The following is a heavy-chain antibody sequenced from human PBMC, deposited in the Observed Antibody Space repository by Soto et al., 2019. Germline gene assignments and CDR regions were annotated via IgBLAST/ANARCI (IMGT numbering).Heavy chain of an antibody. CDR2: MNPNSGNT. J-gene: IGHJ4*02. CDR3: ARLYCSGGSCYSFYFDY. V-gene: IGHV1-8*01. CDR1: GYTFTSYD. Sequence: QVQLVQSGAEVKKPGASVKVSCKASGYTFTSYDINWVRQATGQGLEWMGWMNPNSGNTGYAQKFQGRVTMTRNTSISTAYRERSSLRSEDTAVYYCARLYCSGGSCYSFYFDYWGQGTLVTVSS. D-gene: IGHD2-15*01.